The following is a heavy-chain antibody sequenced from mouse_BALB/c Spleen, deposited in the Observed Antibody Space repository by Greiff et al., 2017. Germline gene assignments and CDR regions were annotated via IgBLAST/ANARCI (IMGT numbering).Heavy chain of an antibody. CDR3: ARREGNYSPYYAMDY. J-gene: IGHJ4*01. Sequence: EVQLQQSGPELVKPGASVKISCKASGYSFTGYYMHWVKQSHVKSLEWIGRINPYNGATSYNQNFKDKASLTVDKSSSTAYMELHSLTSEDSAVYYCARREGNYSPYYAMDYWGQGTSVTVSS. CDR2: INPYNGAT. D-gene: IGHD2-1*01. CDR1: GYSFTGYY. V-gene: IGHV1-31*01.